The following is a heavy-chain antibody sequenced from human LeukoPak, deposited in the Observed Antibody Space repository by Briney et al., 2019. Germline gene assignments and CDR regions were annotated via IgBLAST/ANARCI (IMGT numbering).Heavy chain of an antibody. D-gene: IGHD4-23*01. CDR2: INPNSGGT. V-gene: IGHV1-2*02. CDR1: GYTFTGYY. CDR3: ARDHSLGGNSADIDY. Sequence: RASVKVSCKASGYTFTGYYMHWVRQAPGQGLEWMGWINPNSGGTNYAQKFQGRVTMTRDTSISTAYMELSRLRSDDTAVYYCARDHSLGGNSADIDYWGQGTLVTVSS. J-gene: IGHJ4*02.